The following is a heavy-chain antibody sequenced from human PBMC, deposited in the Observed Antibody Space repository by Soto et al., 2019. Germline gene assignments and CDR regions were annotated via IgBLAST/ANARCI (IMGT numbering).Heavy chain of an antibody. J-gene: IGHJ3*02. CDR3: ARVVPEYYYDSSGYYRLWNDAFDI. CDR2: IYYSGST. D-gene: IGHD3-22*01. V-gene: IGHV4-30-4*01. Sequence: SETLSLTCTVSGGSISSGDYYWSWIRQPPGKGLEWIGYIYYSGSTYYNPSLKSRVTISVDTSKNQFSLKLSSVTAADTAVYYCARVVPEYYYDSSGYYRLWNDAFDIWGQGTMVTVSS. CDR1: GGSISSGDYY.